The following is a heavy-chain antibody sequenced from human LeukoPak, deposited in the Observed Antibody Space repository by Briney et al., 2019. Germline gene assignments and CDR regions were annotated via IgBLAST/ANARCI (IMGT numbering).Heavy chain of an antibody. D-gene: IGHD4-17*01. V-gene: IGHV4-34*01. Sequence: SETLSLTCAVYGGSFGGYYWSWIRQPPGKGLEWIGEINHSGSTNYNPSLKSRVTISVDTSKNQFSLKLSSVTAADTAVYYCARGNYGDPSPYFDYWGQGTLVTVSS. CDR2: INHSGST. CDR1: GGSFGGYY. CDR3: ARGNYGDPSPYFDY. J-gene: IGHJ4*02.